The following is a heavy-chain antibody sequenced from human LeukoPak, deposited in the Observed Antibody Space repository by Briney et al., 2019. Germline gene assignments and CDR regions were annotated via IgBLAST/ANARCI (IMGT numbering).Heavy chain of an antibody. CDR3: ARAPLELGDWLDP. CDR2: INPSGGST. CDR1: GYTFTSYY. D-gene: IGHD1-7*01. V-gene: IGHV1-46*01. Sequence: ASVKVSCKASGYTFTSYYMHWVRQAPGQGLEWMGIINPSGGSTSYAQKFQGRVTMTRDMSTSTVYMELSSLRSEDTAVYYCARAPLELGDWLDPWGQGTLVTVSS. J-gene: IGHJ5*02.